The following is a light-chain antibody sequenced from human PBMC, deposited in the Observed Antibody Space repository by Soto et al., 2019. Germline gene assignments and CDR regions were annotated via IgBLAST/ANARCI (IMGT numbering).Light chain of an antibody. CDR2: AAS. J-gene: IGKJ1*01. Sequence: DIQMTQSPSTLSACVGDRVTITCRASQRISSYLNWYQQKPGKAPRLLIYAASSLQSGVPSRFSGSGSGTDFNLSISTLQPEDFETYYCQQCYSTPRSFGQGTKVEIK. CDR3: QQCYSTPRS. V-gene: IGKV1-39*01. CDR1: QRISSY.